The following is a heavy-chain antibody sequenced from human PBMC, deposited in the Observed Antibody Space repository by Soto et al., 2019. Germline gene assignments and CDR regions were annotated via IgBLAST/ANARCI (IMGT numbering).Heavy chain of an antibody. CDR1: GGSITTSY. CDR3: ASSGIVGREVNTWFDP. D-gene: IGHD3-22*01. V-gene: IGHV4-59*01. Sequence: ETRSLTCTVSGGSITTSYWSWIRQPLGKALEWIGYISYRGSTNYNPSLKSRLTISIDTSKSQISLKLTSMTTADTAVYYCASSGIVGREVNTWFDPWGQGTLVTVSS. CDR2: ISYRGST. J-gene: IGHJ5*02.